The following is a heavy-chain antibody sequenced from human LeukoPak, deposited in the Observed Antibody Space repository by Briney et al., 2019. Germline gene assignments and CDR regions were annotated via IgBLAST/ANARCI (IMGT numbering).Heavy chain of an antibody. J-gene: IGHJ3*02. Sequence: PGGSLRLSCAASGFTFSSYAMSWVRQAPGEGLEWVSAISGSGGSTYYADSVKGRFTISRDNSKNTLYLQMNSLRAEDTAVYYCATSPLGYCSSTSCRDAFDIWGQGTMVTVSS. CDR1: GFTFSSYA. V-gene: IGHV3-23*01. CDR2: ISGSGGST. CDR3: ATSPLGYCSSTSCRDAFDI. D-gene: IGHD2-2*01.